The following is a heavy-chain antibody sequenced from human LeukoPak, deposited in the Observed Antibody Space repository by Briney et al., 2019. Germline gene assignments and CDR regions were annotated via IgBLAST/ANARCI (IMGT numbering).Heavy chain of an antibody. D-gene: IGHD6-6*01. CDR3: ATHKYSSSPDVFDI. J-gene: IGHJ3*02. CDR2: ISSGYSTI. CDR1: GFTLSSYS. V-gene: IGHV3-48*04. Sequence: GGSLRLSCADSGFTLSSYSMNWVRQAPGKGLEWVAHISSGYSTIYYADSVRGRFTISRDNAKNTLYLQMNSLRAEDTAVYYCATHKYSSSPDVFDIWGQGTTVTVSA.